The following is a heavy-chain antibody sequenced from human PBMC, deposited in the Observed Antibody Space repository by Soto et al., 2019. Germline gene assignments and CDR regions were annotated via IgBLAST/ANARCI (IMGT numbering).Heavy chain of an antibody. CDR3: ARVRVRGIAAAEVPQPYFDY. J-gene: IGHJ4*02. V-gene: IGHV4-59*01. D-gene: IGHD6-13*01. CDR2: IYYSGST. CDR1: GGSISSYY. Sequence: PSETLSLTCTVSGGSISSYYWSWIRQPPGKGLEWIGYIYYSGSTNYNPSLKSRVTISVDTSKNQFSLKLSSVTAADTAVYYCARVRVRGIAAAEVPQPYFDYWGQGTLVTVSS.